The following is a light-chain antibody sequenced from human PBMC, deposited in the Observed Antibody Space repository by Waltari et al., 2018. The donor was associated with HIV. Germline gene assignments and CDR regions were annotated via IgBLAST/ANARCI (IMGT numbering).Light chain of an antibody. J-gene: IGKJ2*01. Sequence: DIVMTQSPDSLAVSLGERDTINCKSSQSVLYSSNNKNYLAWYQQKPGQPPKLLIYWASTRESGVPDRFSGSGSGTDFTLTISSLQAEDVAVYYCQQHSSTPYTFGQGTKLEIK. CDR1: QSVLYSSNNKNY. V-gene: IGKV4-1*01. CDR2: WAS. CDR3: QQHSSTPYT.